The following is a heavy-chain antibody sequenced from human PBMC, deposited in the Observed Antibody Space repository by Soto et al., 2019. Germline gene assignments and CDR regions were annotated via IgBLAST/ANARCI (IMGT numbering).Heavy chain of an antibody. Sequence: EVQLLESGGGLVQPGGSLRLSCAASGFTFSSYAMSWVRQAPGKGLEWVSAISGSGGSTYYADSVKGRFTISRDNSKNTRYLQMNSLRAEDTAVYYCEGTGEEADPYYDFWSGPENNWFDPWGQGTLVTVSS. CDR1: GFTFSSYA. D-gene: IGHD3-3*01. CDR3: EGTGEEADPYYDFWSGPENNWFDP. J-gene: IGHJ5*02. V-gene: IGHV3-23*01. CDR2: ISGSGGST.